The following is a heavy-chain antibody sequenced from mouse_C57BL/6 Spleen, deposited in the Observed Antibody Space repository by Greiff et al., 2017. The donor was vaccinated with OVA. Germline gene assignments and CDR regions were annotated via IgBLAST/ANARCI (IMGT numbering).Heavy chain of an antibody. J-gene: IGHJ4*01. Sequence: EVHLVESGGGLVQPKGSLKLSCAASGFTFNTYAMHWVRQAPGKGLEWVARIRSKSSNYATYYAVSVKARFTIYSDDSQSMLYLQMNNPKTEDTAMDYCVRSSCGNYGAMDYWGQGTSVTVSS. CDR2: IRSKSSNYAT. D-gene: IGHD2-1*01. CDR3: VRSSCGNYGAMDY. V-gene: IGHV10-3*01. CDR1: GFTFNTYA.